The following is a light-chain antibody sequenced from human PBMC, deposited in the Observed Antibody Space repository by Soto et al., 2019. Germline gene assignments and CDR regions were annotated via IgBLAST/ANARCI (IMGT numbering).Light chain of an antibody. CDR3: QTWGTGILV. Sequence: QSVLTQSPSASASLGASVKLTCTLSSGHSSYAIAWHQQQPEKGPRFLMKLNSDGSHNKGDGIPDRFSGSSSGAERHLTISILQSEDGADYYCQTWGTGILVFGGGTKLTVL. CDR1: SGHSSYA. CDR2: LNSDGSH. J-gene: IGLJ2*01. V-gene: IGLV4-69*01.